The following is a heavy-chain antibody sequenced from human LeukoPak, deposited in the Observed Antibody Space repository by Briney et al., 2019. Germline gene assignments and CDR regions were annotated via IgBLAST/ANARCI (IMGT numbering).Heavy chain of an antibody. Sequence: PGGSLRLSCAASGFTFSSYAMSWVRQAPGKRLEWVSAISGSGGSTYYAESVKGRFTISRDNSKNTLYLQMNSLRAEDTAVYYCAKLPRYSSSWYIDYWGQGTLVTVSS. CDR2: ISGSGGST. J-gene: IGHJ4*02. V-gene: IGHV3-23*01. CDR3: AKLPRYSSSWYIDY. CDR1: GFTFSSYA. D-gene: IGHD6-13*01.